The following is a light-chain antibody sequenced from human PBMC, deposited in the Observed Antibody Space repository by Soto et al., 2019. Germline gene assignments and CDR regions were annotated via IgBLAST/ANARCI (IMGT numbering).Light chain of an antibody. CDR1: GSDIGAYNF. V-gene: IGLV2-8*01. J-gene: IGLJ3*02. CDR2: GVT. CDR3: YSYASSSTRV. Sequence: QSALAQPPSASGSPGQSVTISCTGSGSDIGAYNFVSWYQQHPGKAPKLMIFGVTERPSGVPDRFSGSKSGNTASLTVSGLQADDEAVYYCYSYASSSTRVFGGGTKLTVL.